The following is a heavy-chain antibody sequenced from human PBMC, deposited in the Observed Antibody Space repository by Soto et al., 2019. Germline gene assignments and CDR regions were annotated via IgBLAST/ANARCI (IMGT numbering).Heavy chain of an antibody. CDR1: GFTFSSYA. V-gene: IGHV3-23*01. J-gene: IGHJ3*02. CDR3: AKGGYDSSGYYAFDI. Sequence: GGSLRLSCAASGFTFSSYAMSWVRQAPGKGLEWVSAISGSGSSTYYADSVKGRFTISRDNSKNTLYLQMNSLRAEDTAVYYCAKGGYDSSGYYAFDIWGQGTMVTVSS. D-gene: IGHD3-22*01. CDR2: ISGSGSST.